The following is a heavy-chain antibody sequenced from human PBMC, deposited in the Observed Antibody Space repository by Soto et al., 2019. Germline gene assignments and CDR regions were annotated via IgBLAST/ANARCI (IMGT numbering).Heavy chain of an antibody. D-gene: IGHD2-2*02. Sequence: EVQLVESGGGLVQPGGSLRLSCAASGFTFSSYWMHWVRQAPGKGLVWVSRINSDGSSTSYADSVKGRFTISRDNAKNTLYLQMNSLRAEDTAVYYCAREITYCSSTSCYRHMDVWGQGTTVTVSS. J-gene: IGHJ6*02. CDR1: GFTFSSYW. CDR2: INSDGSST. CDR3: AREITYCSSTSCYRHMDV. V-gene: IGHV3-74*01.